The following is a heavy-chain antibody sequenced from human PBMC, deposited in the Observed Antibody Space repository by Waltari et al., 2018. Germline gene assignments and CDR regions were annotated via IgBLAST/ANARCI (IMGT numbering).Heavy chain of an antibody. J-gene: IGHJ5*02. D-gene: IGHD6-19*01. V-gene: IGHV1-69*14. CDR3: ATKNIRVLGGTWWFDP. CDR1: GGTFSSYA. Sequence: QVQLVQSGAEVKKPGSSVKVSCKASGGTFSSYANSWVRQAPGQGLEWMGGIIPIFGTANYAQKFQGRVTMTEDTSTDTAYMELSSLRSEDTAVYYCATKNIRVLGGTWWFDPWGQGTLVTVSS. CDR2: IIPIFGTA.